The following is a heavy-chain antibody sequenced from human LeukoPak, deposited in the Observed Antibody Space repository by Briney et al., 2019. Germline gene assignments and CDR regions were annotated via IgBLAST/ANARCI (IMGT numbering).Heavy chain of an antibody. CDR2: VYHSGST. J-gene: IGHJ3*02. Sequence: SEALSLTSAVSGYSINNGYYWGWIRRPPGKGREWIGSVYHSGSTNYNPSLKRRVTISVDKSKNQFSLKLSSVPAADTAVYYCARFTRKSPGNAFDIWGQGTMVTVSS. V-gene: IGHV4-38-2*01. CDR3: ARFTRKSPGNAFDI. CDR1: GYSINNGYY. D-gene: IGHD1-14*01.